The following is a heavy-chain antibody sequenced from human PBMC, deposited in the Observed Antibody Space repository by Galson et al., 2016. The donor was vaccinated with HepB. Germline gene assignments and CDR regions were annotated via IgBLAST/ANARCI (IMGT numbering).Heavy chain of an antibody. J-gene: IGHJ4*02. V-gene: IGHV3-23*01. CDR3: ARDVGGEAFFDF. CDR2: ISGGAKNT. CDR1: GFTFGDYG. Sequence: SLRLSCAASGFTFGDYGMSWVRQPPGRGLEWVSTISGGAKNTHYADSVKGRFTISRDNSRNTMYLQMNGLRADDSAVYSCARDVGGEAFFDFWGQGTLVTVSS. D-gene: IGHD1-26*01.